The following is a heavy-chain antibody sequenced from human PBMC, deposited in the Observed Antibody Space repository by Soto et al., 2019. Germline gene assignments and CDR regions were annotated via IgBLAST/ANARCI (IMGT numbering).Heavy chain of an antibody. D-gene: IGHD2-15*01. CDR3: AREERYCSGGSCYWSFYGMDV. V-gene: IGHV3-33*01. CDR1: GFTFSSYG. Sequence: GGSLRLSCAASGFTFSSYGMHWVRQAPGKGLEWVAVIWYDGSNKYYADSVKDRFTISRDNSKNTLYLQMNSLSAEDTAVYYCAREERYCSGGSCYWSFYGMDVWGQGTTVTVSS. J-gene: IGHJ6*02. CDR2: IWYDGSNK.